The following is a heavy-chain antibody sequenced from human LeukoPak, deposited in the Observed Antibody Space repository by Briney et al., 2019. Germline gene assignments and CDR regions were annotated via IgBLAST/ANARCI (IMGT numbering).Heavy chain of an antibody. J-gene: IGHJ4*02. Sequence: GGSLRLSCAASGFTFSNYAMRWVRQAPGKGLEWVSAISNGGGSTYYADSVKGRFTISRDNSKNTLYLQMNSLRAEDTAVYYCAKADSGGYYGPLDYWGQGTLVTVSS. D-gene: IGHD3-22*01. CDR2: ISNGGGST. CDR1: GFTFSNYA. V-gene: IGHV3-23*01. CDR3: AKADSGGYYGPLDY.